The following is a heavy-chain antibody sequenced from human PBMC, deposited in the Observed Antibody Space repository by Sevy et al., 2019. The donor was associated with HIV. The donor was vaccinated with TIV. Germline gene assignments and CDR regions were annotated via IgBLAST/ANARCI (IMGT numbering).Heavy chain of an antibody. CDR3: TTDGITMIVVVNPYYYYGMDV. J-gene: IGHJ6*02. CDR1: GFTFSNAW. CDR2: IKSKTDGGTT. Sequence: GGSLRLSCAASGFTFSNAWMSWVRQAPGKGLEWVGRIKSKTDGGTTDYAAPVKGRFTISRDDSKNTLYLQMNSLKTEDTAVYYSTTDGITMIVVVNPYYYYGMDVWGQGTTVTVSS. D-gene: IGHD3-22*01. V-gene: IGHV3-15*01.